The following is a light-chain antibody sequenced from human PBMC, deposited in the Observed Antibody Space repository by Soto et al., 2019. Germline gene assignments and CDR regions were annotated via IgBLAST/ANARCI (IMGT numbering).Light chain of an antibody. V-gene: IGKV3-11*01. CDR1: QSVTTR. Sequence: IVLTQSPGTLSLSPGERVTLSCRASQSVTTRLAWYQHKPGQAPRLLIYDASNRATGIPARFSGSGSGTDFTLTISSLEPEDFAVYYCQQRSNWPPITFGQGTRLEIK. CDR3: QQRSNWPPIT. J-gene: IGKJ5*01. CDR2: DAS.